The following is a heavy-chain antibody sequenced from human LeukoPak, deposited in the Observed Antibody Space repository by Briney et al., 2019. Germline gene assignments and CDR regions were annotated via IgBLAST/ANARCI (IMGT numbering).Heavy chain of an antibody. Sequence: GGSLRLSCAASGFTFSTYGMNWVRQALGKGLEWVSSISSTSSYIYYADSVKGRFTISRDNAKNSLYLQMNSLRAEDTAVYYCARDHHCTNGVCFTWGRGMGVWGQGTTVTVSS. D-gene: IGHD2-8*01. CDR2: ISSTSSYI. CDR1: GFTFSTYG. J-gene: IGHJ6*02. V-gene: IGHV3-21*01. CDR3: ARDHHCTNGVCFTWGRGMGV.